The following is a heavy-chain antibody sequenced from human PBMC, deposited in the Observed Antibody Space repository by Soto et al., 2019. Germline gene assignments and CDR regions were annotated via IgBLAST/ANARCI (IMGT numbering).Heavy chain of an antibody. Sequence: SETLSLTCTVSGGSINNYWWSWIRQAADKRLEWIGRLHSTGATNYNPSLRSRVTMSVDKSKNQFSLHLNSVTAGDTAVYFCARVRYSDNWHGLIDYWGQGTLVTVSS. CDR2: LHSTGAT. V-gene: IGHV4-4*07. CDR1: GGSINNYW. CDR3: ARVRYSDNWHGLIDY. J-gene: IGHJ4*02. D-gene: IGHD4-4*01.